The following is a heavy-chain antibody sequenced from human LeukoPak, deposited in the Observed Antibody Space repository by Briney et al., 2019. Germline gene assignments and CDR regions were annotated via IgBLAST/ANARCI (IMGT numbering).Heavy chain of an antibody. J-gene: IGHJ4*02. D-gene: IGHD6-13*01. Sequence: ASVKVSCKPSGYSFTGYYMHWVRQAPGQGLEWMGRIIPILGITNYAQKFQGRVTITADKSTTTAYMELSSLRSEDTAVYFCARGFESSTSYVSDFDFWGQGTLVTVSS. CDR1: GYSFTGYY. CDR2: IIPILGIT. CDR3: ARGFESSTSYVSDFDF. V-gene: IGHV1-69*04.